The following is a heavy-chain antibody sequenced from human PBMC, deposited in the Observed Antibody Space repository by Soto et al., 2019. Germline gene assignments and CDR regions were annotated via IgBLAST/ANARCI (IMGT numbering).Heavy chain of an antibody. CDR2: IYPCDSDT. CDR3: ARHGYSSTAGIDP. D-gene: IGHD6-13*01. V-gene: IGHV5-51*01. CDR1: GYSVTSYC. Sequence: ALKISRKCSGYSVTSYCIGCVRQMPVKGLEWMGIIYPCDSDTIYSPSFQGQFTTSADKYISTAYLQWSSLKDSETAMYYCARHGYSSTAGIDPWGQGTLVTASS. J-gene: IGHJ5*02.